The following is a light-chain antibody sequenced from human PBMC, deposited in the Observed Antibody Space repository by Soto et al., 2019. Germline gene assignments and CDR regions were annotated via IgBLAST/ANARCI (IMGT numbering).Light chain of an antibody. V-gene: IGKV1-5*01. J-gene: IGKJ1*01. CDR2: DAS. CDR1: QSISSW. CDR3: QQYNSYST. Sequence: DIQVTQSPSTLSASVGDRVTFTCRASQSISSWFAWYQQKPGKAPKLLLYDASSLESGVPSRFSGSGSGTEFTLTISSLQPDDFATYYCQQYNSYSTFGQGTKVDIK.